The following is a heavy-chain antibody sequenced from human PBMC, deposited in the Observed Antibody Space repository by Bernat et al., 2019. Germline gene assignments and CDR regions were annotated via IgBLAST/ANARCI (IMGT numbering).Heavy chain of an antibody. V-gene: IGHV3-33*01. D-gene: IGHD2-2*01. CDR2: IWYDGSNK. CDR1: GFTFSSYG. J-gene: IGHJ5*02. Sequence: QVQLVESGGGVVQPGRSLRLSCAASGFTFSSYGMHWVRQAPGKGLEWVAVIWYDGSNKYYADSVKGRFTISRDNSKNTLYLQMNSLRAEDTAVYYCARDYCRGTSCYWFDPWGQGTLVTVSS. CDR3: ARDYCRGTSCYWFDP.